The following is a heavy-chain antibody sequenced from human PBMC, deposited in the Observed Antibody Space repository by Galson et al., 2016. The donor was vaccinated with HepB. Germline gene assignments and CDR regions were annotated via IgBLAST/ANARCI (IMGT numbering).Heavy chain of an antibody. J-gene: IGHJ4*02. CDR3: ARVEQWLVPI. CDR2: FYGGGDSTT. D-gene: IGHD6-19*01. Sequence: SLRLSCAVSGFTVSRYYMSWVRQPPGKGLEWVSVFYGGGDSTTNYADSVKGRFTISRDNSKNTLYLQMNSLRGDDTALYYCARVEQWLVPIWGQGTLVTVSS. V-gene: IGHV3-53*05. CDR1: GFTVSRYY.